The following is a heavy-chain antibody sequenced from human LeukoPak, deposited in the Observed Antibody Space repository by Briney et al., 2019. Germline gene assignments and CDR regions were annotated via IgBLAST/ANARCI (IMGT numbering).Heavy chain of an antibody. CDR2: IYYSGST. J-gene: IGHJ6*02. CDR1: GGSISSYY. D-gene: IGHD6-13*01. Sequence: PSETLSLTCTVSGGSISSYYWSWIRQPPGKGLEWIGYIYYSGSTNYNPSLKSRVTISVDTSKNQFSLKLSSVTAADTDVYYCARSIAAAVWGMDVWGQGTTVTVSS. CDR3: ARSIAAAVWGMDV. V-gene: IGHV4-59*08.